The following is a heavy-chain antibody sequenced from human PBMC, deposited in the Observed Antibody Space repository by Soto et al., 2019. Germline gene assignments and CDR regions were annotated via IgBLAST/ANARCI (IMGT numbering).Heavy chain of an antibody. Sequence: ASVKVSCKASGYTFTSYGISWVRQAPGQGLEWMGWISAYNGNTNYAQKLQGRVTMTTDTSTSTAYMELRSLRSDDTAVYYCARDFRSSTTGTTGDDAFDIWGQGTMVTVS. CDR3: ARDFRSSTTGTTGDDAFDI. D-gene: IGHD1-1*01. J-gene: IGHJ3*02. V-gene: IGHV1-18*01. CDR1: GYTFTSYG. CDR2: ISAYNGNT.